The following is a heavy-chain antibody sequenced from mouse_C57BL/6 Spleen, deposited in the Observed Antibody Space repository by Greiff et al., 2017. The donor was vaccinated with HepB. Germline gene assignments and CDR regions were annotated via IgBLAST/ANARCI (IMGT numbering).Heavy chain of an antibody. D-gene: IGHD1-1*01. J-gene: IGHJ2*01. CDR3: TRRDYYGSIDY. CDR2: IDPETGGT. V-gene: IGHV1-15*01. Sequence: QVQLQQSGAELVRPGASVTLSCKASGYTFTDYEMHWVKQTPVHGLEWIGAIDPETGGTAYNQKFKGKAILTADKSSSTAYMELRSLTSEDSAVYYCTRRDYYGSIDYWGQGTTLTVSS. CDR1: GYTFTDYE.